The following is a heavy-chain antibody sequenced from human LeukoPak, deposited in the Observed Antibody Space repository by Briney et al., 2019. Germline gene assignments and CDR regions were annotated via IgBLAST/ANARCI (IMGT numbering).Heavy chain of an antibody. CDR3: ARGGGDYTRTILTYYYYYYMDV. D-gene: IGHD4-17*01. J-gene: IGHJ6*03. CDR1: GGSISSYY. CDR2: IYTSGST. V-gene: IGHV4-4*07. Sequence: SETLSLTCTVSGGSISSYYWSWIRQPAGKGLEWIGRIYTSGSTNYNPSLKSRVTMSVGTSKNQFSLKLSSVTAADTAVYYCARGGGDYTRTILTYYYYYYMDVWGKGTTVTVSS.